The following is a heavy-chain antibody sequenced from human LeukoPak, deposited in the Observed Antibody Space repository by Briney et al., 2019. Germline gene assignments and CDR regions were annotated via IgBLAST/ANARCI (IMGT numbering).Heavy chain of an antibody. Sequence: SETLSLTCTVSGGSISSSSYYWGWIRQPPGKGLEWIGSIYYSGSTYYNPSLKSRVTISVDTSKNQFSLKLSSVTAADTAVYYCARDRGVVPAAIWFDPWGQGTLVTVSS. V-gene: IGHV4-39*07. J-gene: IGHJ5*02. D-gene: IGHD2-2*01. CDR2: IYYSGST. CDR1: GGSISSSSYY. CDR3: ARDRGVVPAAIWFDP.